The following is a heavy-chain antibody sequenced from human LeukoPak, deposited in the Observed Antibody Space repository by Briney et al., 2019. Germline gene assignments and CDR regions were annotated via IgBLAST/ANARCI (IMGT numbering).Heavy chain of an antibody. CDR1: GGTFSSYA. CDR3: ASRGYSGYDGGYYFDY. D-gene: IGHD5-12*01. J-gene: IGHJ4*02. Sequence: ASVKVSCKASGGTFSSYAISWVRQAPGQGLEWMGGIIPIFGTANYAQKFQGRVTITTDESTSTAYMELSSLRSEGTAVYYCASRGYSGYDGGYYFDYWGQGTLVTVSS. V-gene: IGHV1-69*05. CDR2: IIPIFGTA.